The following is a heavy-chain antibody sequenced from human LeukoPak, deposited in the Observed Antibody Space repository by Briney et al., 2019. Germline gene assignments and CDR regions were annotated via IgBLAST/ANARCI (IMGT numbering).Heavy chain of an antibody. V-gene: IGHV4-59*01. Sequence: SETLSLTCTVSGGSISSYYWSWIRQPPGKGLEWIGYIYYSGSTNYNPSLKSRVTISVDTSKNQFSLKLSSVTAADRAVYYCARDPIAVDAFDIWGQGTMVTVSS. J-gene: IGHJ3*02. D-gene: IGHD6-13*01. CDR3: ARDPIAVDAFDI. CDR1: GGSISSYY. CDR2: IYYSGST.